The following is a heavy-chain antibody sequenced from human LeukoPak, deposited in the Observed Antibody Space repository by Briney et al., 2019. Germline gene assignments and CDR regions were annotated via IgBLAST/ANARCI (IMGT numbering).Heavy chain of an antibody. V-gene: IGHV1-3*01. CDR1: GYTFTSYA. CDR3: VSSYGYLGFFDY. D-gene: IGHD5-18*01. CDR2: INAGNGNT. J-gene: IGHJ4*02. Sequence: ASVKVSCKASGYTFTSYAMHWVRQAPGQGLEWMGWINAGNGNTKYSQKFQGRVTVTRDTSASTAYMELSSLRSEDTAVYYCVSSYGYLGFFDYWGQGTLVTVSS.